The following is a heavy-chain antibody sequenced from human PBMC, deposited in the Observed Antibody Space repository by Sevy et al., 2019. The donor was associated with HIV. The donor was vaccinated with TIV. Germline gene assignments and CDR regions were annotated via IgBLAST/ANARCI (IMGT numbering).Heavy chain of an antibody. J-gene: IGHJ4*02. D-gene: IGHD2-2*02. CDR3: ARDGGSYCSSTSWYRGGLFAAVVDY. CDR1: GDSVSSNSAA. Sequence: KQSQTLSLTCAISGDSVSSNSAAWNWIRQSPSRGLEWLGRTYYRSKWYNDYAVSVKSRITINPDTSKNHFSLQLNSVTPEDTAVYYCARDGGSYCSSTSWYRGGLFAAVVDYWGQGTLVTVSS. V-gene: IGHV6-1*01. CDR2: TYYRSKWYN.